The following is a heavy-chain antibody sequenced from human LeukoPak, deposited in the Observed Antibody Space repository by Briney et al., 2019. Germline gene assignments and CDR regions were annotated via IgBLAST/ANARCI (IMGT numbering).Heavy chain of an antibody. CDR1: GATISTYY. J-gene: IGHJ4*02. CDR3: ANEDTGMAH. D-gene: IGHD5-18*01. CDR2: IYYSGGT. Sequence: PSETLSLTCTVSGATISTYYWSWIRQPPGKGLEWIGYIYYSGGTKYNPSLKSRVTISVDMSKNQFSLKLSSVTAADTAVYYCANEDTGMAHWGQGTLVTVSS. V-gene: IGHV4-59*01.